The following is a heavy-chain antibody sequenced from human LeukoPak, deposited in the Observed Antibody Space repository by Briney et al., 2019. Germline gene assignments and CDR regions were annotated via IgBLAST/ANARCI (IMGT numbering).Heavy chain of an antibody. CDR1: GFTFSSYS. D-gene: IGHD1-26*01. Sequence: GGSLRLSCAASGFTFSSYSMNWVRQAPGKGLEWVSCISSSSTYIYYADSLKGRFTISRDNAKNSMYLQMNSLRAEDTAMYYCARDWWDGIQGFDYWGQGTLVTVSS. CDR2: ISSSSTYI. CDR3: ARDWWDGIQGFDY. J-gene: IGHJ4*02. V-gene: IGHV3-21*01.